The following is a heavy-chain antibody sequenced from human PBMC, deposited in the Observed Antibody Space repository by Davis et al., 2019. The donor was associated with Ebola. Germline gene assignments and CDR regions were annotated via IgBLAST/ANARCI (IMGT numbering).Heavy chain of an antibody. CDR2: IYPGDSDT. CDR3: ARRLSLRFLEWSNPTESGFDP. CDR1: GYSFTSYW. V-gene: IGHV5-51*01. J-gene: IGHJ5*02. D-gene: IGHD3-3*01. Sequence: PGGSLRLSCKGSGYSFTSYWIGWVRQLPGKGLEWMGIIYPGDSDTRYSPSFQGQVTISADKSITTAYLQWSSLKASDTAMYFCARRLSLRFLEWSNPTESGFDPWGQGTLVTVSS.